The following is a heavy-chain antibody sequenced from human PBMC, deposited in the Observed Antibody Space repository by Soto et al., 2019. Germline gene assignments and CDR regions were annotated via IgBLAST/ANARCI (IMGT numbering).Heavy chain of an antibody. CDR2: ISGSGGST. J-gene: IGHJ3*02. V-gene: IGHV3-23*01. Sequence: LRLSCAASGFTFSSYGMHWVRQAPGKGLEWVSAISGSGGSTYYADSVKGRFTISRDNSKNTLYLQMNSLRAEDTAVYYCAKDFNTCSGGSCYSYDAFDIWGQGTMVTVSS. D-gene: IGHD2-15*01. CDR1: GFTFSSYG. CDR3: AKDFNTCSGGSCYSYDAFDI.